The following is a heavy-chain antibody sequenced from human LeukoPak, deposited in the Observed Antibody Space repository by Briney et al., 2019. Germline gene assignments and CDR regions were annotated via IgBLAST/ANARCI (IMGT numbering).Heavy chain of an antibody. D-gene: IGHD2-15*01. V-gene: IGHV3-33*01. CDR1: GFTFSSYG. CDR2: IWYDGSNK. Sequence: GGSLRLSCAASGFTFSSYGMHWVRQAPGKGLEWVAVIWYDGSNKYYADSVKGRFTISRDNFKNTLYLQMNSLRAEDTAVYYCARWGYCSGGSCYGGSPGFDYWGQGTLVTVSS. CDR3: ARWGYCSGGSCYGGSPGFDY. J-gene: IGHJ4*02.